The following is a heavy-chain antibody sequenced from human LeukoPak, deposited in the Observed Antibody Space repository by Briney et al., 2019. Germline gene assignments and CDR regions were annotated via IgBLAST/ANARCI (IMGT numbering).Heavy chain of an antibody. D-gene: IGHD1-26*01. J-gene: IGHJ5*02. CDR2: IYYSGNT. CDR1: DGSISSHY. V-gene: IGHV4-59*11. Sequence: SETLSLTCTVSDGSISSHYWSWIRQPPGKGLEWIGYIYYSGNTNYNPSLKSRVTMSIDTSKNQFSLNLRSVTAADTAVYYCARGGTVGSTSQFDPWGQGTLVTVSS. CDR3: ARGGTVGSTSQFDP.